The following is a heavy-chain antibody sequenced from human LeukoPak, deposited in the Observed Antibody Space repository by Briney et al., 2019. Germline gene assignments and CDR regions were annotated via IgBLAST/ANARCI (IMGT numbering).Heavy chain of an antibody. J-gene: IGHJ6*03. Sequence: GGSLRLSCAASGFTFSSYSMHWVRQAPGKGLEWVAFIRYDGSNKYYADSVKGRFTISRDNSKNTLYLQMNSLRAEDTAVYYCAGPPAGYYYYMDVWGKGTTVTVSS. V-gene: IGHV3-30*02. CDR2: IRYDGSNK. CDR1: GFTFSSYS. CDR3: AGPPAGYYYYMDV.